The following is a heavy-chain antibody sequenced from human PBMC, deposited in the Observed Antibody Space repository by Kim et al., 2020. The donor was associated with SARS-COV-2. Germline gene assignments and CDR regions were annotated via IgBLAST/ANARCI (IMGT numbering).Heavy chain of an antibody. V-gene: IGHV3-74*01. D-gene: IGHD3-10*01. Sequence: GGSLRLSCAVSRFTFNNYWINWVRHAPGKGLVWVSRISSDGSITNYADSVKGRFTMSRDNAENTLYLQMNSLRAEDTAVYYCVRGCIGDGFDVWGQGTTVTVSS. J-gene: IGHJ6*02. CDR2: ISSDGSIT. CDR1: RFTFNNYW. CDR3: VRGCIGDGFDV.